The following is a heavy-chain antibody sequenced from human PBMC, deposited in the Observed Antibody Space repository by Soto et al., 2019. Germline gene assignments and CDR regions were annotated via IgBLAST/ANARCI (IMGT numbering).Heavy chain of an antibody. CDR3: ARDRIAARPDYYYYGMDV. CDR1: GFTFSSYG. CDR2: IWYDGSNK. Sequence: GGSLRLSCAASGFTFSSYGMHWVRQAPGKGLEWVAVIWYDGSNKYYADSVKGRFTISRDNSKNTLYLQMNSLRAEDTAVYYCARDRIAARPDYYYYGMDVWGQGTTVTVSS. V-gene: IGHV3-33*01. D-gene: IGHD6-6*01. J-gene: IGHJ6*02.